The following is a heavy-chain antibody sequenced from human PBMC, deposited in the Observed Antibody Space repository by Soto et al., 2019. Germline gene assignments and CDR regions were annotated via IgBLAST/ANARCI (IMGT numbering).Heavy chain of an antibody. J-gene: IGHJ5*01. Sequence: GESRKISCKGLGYNFRDYWIAWVRQMPGKGLEYMGIIYPGDSDTRYSPSFQGQVTISADKSNMDPVDTGTYYCAHREDVVVAAEKSRINWFDPWGQGTTVTVSS. CDR2: IYPGDSDT. CDR3: AEKSRINWFDP. CDR1: GYNFRDYW. D-gene: IGHD2-2*01. V-gene: IGHV5-51*01.